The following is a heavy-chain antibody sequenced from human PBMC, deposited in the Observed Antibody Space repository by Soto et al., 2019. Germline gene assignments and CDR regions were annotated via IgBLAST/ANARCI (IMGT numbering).Heavy chain of an antibody. CDR2: MSPQTGNT. J-gene: IGHJ6*02. CDR1: GYSFTNDD. V-gene: IGHV1-8*02. Sequence: QVQLVQSGAEVKRPGASVTVSCKASGYSFTNDDISWVRRATGQGLEWMGLMSPQTGNTGSAQKFQCRVTMPRNTSRTTAYMELTSLRSDDTAVYYCTRWLGYSAGSDVWGQGTTVTVSS. D-gene: IGHD5-18*01. CDR3: TRWLGYSAGSDV.